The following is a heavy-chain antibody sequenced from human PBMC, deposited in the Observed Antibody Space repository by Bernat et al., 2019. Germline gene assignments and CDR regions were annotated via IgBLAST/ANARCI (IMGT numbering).Heavy chain of an antibody. CDR2: IYYSGST. J-gene: IGHJ5*01. V-gene: IGHV4-39*01. CDR3: AGRASRGRFDS. CDR1: GCSISDSTYY. D-gene: IGHD3-10*01. Sequence: QLQLQESGPGLVKPSYTLSLTRPASGCSISDSTYYWLSLRQPPGRGLECVGTIYYSGSTYYNPSLKSRVTISVDTSKDQFTLKLNTVTAADAAVYYCAGRASRGRFDSWGQGTLVTVSS.